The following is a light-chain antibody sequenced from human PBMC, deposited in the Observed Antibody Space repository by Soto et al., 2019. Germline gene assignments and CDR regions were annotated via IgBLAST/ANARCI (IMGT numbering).Light chain of an antibody. CDR2: GAS. CDR1: QSVSSN. J-gene: IGKJ1*01. CDR3: QQYNNWPRT. V-gene: IGKV3-15*01. Sequence: EIVMTQSPATLSVSPGERATLSRRASQSVSSNLAWYQQKPGQAPSLLIYGASTRATGIPARFSGSGSGTDFTLTISSLQSEDFAVYYCQQYNNWPRTFGQGTKVDIK.